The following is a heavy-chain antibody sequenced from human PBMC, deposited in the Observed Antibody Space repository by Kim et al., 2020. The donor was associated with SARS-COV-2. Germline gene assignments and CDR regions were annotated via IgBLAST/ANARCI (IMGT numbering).Heavy chain of an antibody. CDR1: GFTFSTYG. V-gene: IGHV3-33*06. CDR2: IWYDGGNK. CDR3: AKAGPYYYGSAPYGMAV. Sequence: GGSLRLSCAASGFTFSTYGMHWVRQAPGKGLEWVAVIWYDGGNKYYAESVKGRFTFSRDNSKNTLYLQMNSLRAEDTAVYYCAKAGPYYYGSAPYGMAVWGQGTTVAVSS. J-gene: IGHJ6*02. D-gene: IGHD3-10*01.